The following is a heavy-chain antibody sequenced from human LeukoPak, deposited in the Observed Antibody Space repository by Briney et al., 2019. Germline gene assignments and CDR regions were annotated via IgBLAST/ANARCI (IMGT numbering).Heavy chain of an antibody. CDR2: IYYSGST. CDR3: ARQAFHYDSSGYYPY. D-gene: IGHD3-22*01. J-gene: IGHJ4*02. CDR1: GGSISSSSYY. V-gene: IGHV4-39*01. Sequence: SETLSLTCTVSGGSISSSSYYWGWIRQPPGKGLEWMGSIYYSGSTYYNPSLKSRVTISVDTSKNQFSLKLSSVTAADTAVYYCARQAFHYDSSGYYPYWGQGTLVTVSS.